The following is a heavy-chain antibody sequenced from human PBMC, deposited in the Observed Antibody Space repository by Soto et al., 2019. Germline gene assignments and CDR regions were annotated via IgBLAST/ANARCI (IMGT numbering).Heavy chain of an antibody. D-gene: IGHD1-26*01. Sequence: PGGSLRFSCAGSDFTLSNYELNWVRQAPGKGLEWVSYISTGGSSIYYADSVEGRFTIARDNGKNSVYLQMSSLRAEDTATYYCARERGGLSGADVWGQGTTVTVSS. CDR3: ARERGGLSGADV. J-gene: IGHJ6*02. V-gene: IGHV3-48*03. CDR1: DFTLSNYE. CDR2: ISTGGSSI.